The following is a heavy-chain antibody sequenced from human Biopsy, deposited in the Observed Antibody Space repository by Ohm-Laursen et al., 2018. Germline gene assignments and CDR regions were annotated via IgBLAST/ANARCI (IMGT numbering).Heavy chain of an antibody. CDR1: GNTFATYH. D-gene: IGHD5-24*01. CDR3: ARAGVGSDGTDSYYYGMDV. Sequence: ASVKVSCNVSGNTFATYHIHWVRQAPGQGLEWMGVISPSGATTSFSQKFQGRIAMTRDTSTGTVYMDLNSLGSEDTAVYYCARAGVGSDGTDSYYYGMDVWGPGTTVTVSS. CDR2: ISPSGATT. J-gene: IGHJ6*02. V-gene: IGHV1-46*01.